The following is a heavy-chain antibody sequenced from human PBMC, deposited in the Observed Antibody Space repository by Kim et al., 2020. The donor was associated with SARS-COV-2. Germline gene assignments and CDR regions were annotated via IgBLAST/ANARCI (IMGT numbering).Heavy chain of an antibody. V-gene: IGHV3-48*03. D-gene: IGHD2-2*01. J-gene: IGHJ6*01. Sequence: LSLTCAASGFIFSTYEINWVRQAPGKGLEWVSYTTTSGSTIYSADSVKGRFTVSRDKARNSVYLQMNSLRDEDTAVYYCARGLYCSSTKCSFGLDVW. CDR1: GFIFSTYE. CDR2: TTTSGSTI. CDR3: ARGLYCSSTKCSFGLDV.